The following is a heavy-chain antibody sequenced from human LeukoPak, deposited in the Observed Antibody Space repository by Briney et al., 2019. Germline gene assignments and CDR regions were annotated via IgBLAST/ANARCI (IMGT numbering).Heavy chain of an antibody. J-gene: IGHJ4*02. CDR1: GGSINSGGYY. V-gene: IGHV4-31*03. Sequence: SETLFLTCTVSGGSINSGGYYWSWIRQHPGKGLEWIGYIYYRGSAYYNPSLKSRITISVDTSKNQFSLKLSSVTAADTAVYYCARLLWATVVYIDYWGQGTLVTVSS. CDR2: IYYRGSA. D-gene: IGHD2-8*02. CDR3: ARLLWATVVYIDY.